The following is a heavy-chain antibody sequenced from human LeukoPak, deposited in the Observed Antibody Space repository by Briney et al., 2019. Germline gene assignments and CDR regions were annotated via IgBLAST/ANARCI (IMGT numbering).Heavy chain of an antibody. D-gene: IGHD5-18*01. J-gene: IGHJ4*02. CDR2: IFGSGGSL. CDR1: GFTFGSHA. Sequence: GGSLRLSCEASGFTFGSHAMYWVRQAPGKGLEWVAGIFGSGGSLHYADPVKGRFTISRDNSRNTVYLQINSLRAEDTAVYYCGKTTVGYSSGQKPAWPVDYWGQGTLVTVSS. V-gene: IGHV3-23*01. CDR3: GKTTVGYSSGQKPAWPVDY.